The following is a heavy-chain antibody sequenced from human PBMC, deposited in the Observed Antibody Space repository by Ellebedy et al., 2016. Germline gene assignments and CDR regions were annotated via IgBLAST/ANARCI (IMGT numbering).Heavy chain of an antibody. CDR1: GFTFSRFG. J-gene: IGHJ4*02. CDR3: ARDLIVDAAVVFPN. D-gene: IGHD5-18*01. V-gene: IGHV3-30*03. Sequence: GGSLRLXXAASGFTFSRFGLHWVRRAPGRGLEWLAVISYDGDKKYYADSVKGRFTLSRDNSRNTLFLQMNSLRAEDTAVYYCARDLIVDAAVVFPNWGQGTLVTVSS. CDR2: ISYDGDKK.